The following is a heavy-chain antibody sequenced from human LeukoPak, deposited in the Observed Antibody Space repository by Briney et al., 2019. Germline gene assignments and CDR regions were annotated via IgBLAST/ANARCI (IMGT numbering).Heavy chain of an antibody. CDR3: ARRPPTGEYCGRTNCYAGAFDI. Sequence: PSETLSLTCTVSGGSISSSTYYWGWIRQPPGKGLEWIGSIYYSGSTYYNPSLKSRVTIAVDTSKNHFSLRLTSVTAADTAVYYCARRPPTGEYCGRTNCYAGAFDIWGQGTMVTVSS. J-gene: IGHJ3*02. D-gene: IGHD2-2*01. CDR2: IYYSGST. CDR1: GGSISSSTYY. V-gene: IGHV4-39*02.